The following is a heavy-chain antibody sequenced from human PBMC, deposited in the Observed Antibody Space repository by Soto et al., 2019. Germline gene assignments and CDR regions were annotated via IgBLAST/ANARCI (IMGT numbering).Heavy chain of an antibody. CDR1: GGTFSSYT. Sequence: GTSVKVSCKASGGTFSSYTISWVRQAPGQGLEWMGRIIPILGIANYAQKFQGRVTITADKSTSTAYMELSSLRSEDTAVYYCARDLLGYCSSTSCPSYMDVWGKGTTVTVSS. J-gene: IGHJ6*03. V-gene: IGHV1-69*04. CDR2: IIPILGIA. D-gene: IGHD2-2*01. CDR3: ARDLLGYCSSTSCPSYMDV.